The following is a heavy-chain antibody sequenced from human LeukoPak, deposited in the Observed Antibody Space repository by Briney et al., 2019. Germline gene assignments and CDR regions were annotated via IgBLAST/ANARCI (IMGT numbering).Heavy chain of an antibody. CDR3: VKNRSIAAPNNAFFAS. CDR1: GFTFNRFY. D-gene: IGHD6-6*01. J-gene: IGHJ4*02. CDR2: ISSNGATT. V-gene: IGHV3-64D*06. Sequence: GGSLRLSCSASGFTFNRFYLHWVRQAPGKGLEFVSHISSNGATTYYADSVKGRFTISRDNSKNTLYLQMSSLRADDTAVYYCVKNRSIAAPNNAFFASGGQGPLAPVPS.